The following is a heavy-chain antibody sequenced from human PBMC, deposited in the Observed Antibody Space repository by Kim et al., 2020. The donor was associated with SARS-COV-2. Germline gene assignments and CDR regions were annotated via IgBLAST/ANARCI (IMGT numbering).Heavy chain of an antibody. CDR2: INAGNGNT. D-gene: IGHD5-12*01. Sequence: ASVKVSCKASGYTFTSYAMHWVRQAPGQRLEWMGWINAGNGNTKYSQKFQGRVTITRDTSASTAYMELSSLRSEDTAVYYCARDGQSRGYSGYTKTYGMDVWGQGTTVTVSS. CDR3: ARDGQSRGYSGYTKTYGMDV. J-gene: IGHJ6*02. V-gene: IGHV1-3*01. CDR1: GYTFTSYA.